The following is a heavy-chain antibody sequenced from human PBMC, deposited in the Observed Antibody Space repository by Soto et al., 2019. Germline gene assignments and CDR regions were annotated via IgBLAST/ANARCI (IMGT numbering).Heavy chain of an antibody. CDR1: GDSVSSNSAA. J-gene: IGHJ5*02. Sequence: SQTLSLTCAISGDSVSSNSAAWNWIRQSPSRGLEWLGRTYYRSKWYNDYAVSVKSRITINPDTSKNQFSLQLNSVTPEDTAVYYCAKSQLWFYEPMRWFDHRGELTLVTVSP. V-gene: IGHV6-1*01. CDR3: AKSQLWFYEPMRWFDH. CDR2: TYYRSKWYN. D-gene: IGHD3-10*01.